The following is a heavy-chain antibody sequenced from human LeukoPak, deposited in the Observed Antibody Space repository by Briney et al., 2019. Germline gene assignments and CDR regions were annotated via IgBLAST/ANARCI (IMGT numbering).Heavy chain of an antibody. J-gene: IGHJ6*02. Sequence: NPSETLSLTCTVSGGSVSSGSYYWSWIRQPPGKGLEWIGYIYYSGSTNYNPSLKSRVTISVDTSKNQFSLKLSSVTAADTAVYHCARDNWNHGSSMDVWGQGTTVTVSS. CDR3: ARDNWNHGSSMDV. CDR1: GGSVSSGSYY. V-gene: IGHV4-61*01. D-gene: IGHD1-14*01. CDR2: IYYSGST.